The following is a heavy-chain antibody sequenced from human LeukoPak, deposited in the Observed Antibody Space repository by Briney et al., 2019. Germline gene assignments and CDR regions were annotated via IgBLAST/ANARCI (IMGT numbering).Heavy chain of an antibody. CDR2: IKDSGST. CDR1: GGSFSGYY. CDR3: AREFRGWYYWFDP. D-gene: IGHD6-19*01. J-gene: IGHJ5*02. V-gene: IGHV4-34*01. Sequence: PSVTLSLTCAVSGGSFSGYYWSWIRQPPGKGLEWIGEIKDSGSTNYNLSLKSRVTISVDTSKNQFSLKLSSVTAADTAVYYCAREFRGWYYWFDPWGQGTLVTVSS.